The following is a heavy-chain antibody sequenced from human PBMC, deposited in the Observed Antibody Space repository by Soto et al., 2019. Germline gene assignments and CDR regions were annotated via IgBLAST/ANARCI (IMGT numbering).Heavy chain of an antibody. CDR3: ARYSNNWFQTEGMDV. Sequence: QVQLRESGPGLVKASETLSLTCTVSVDSISTYYWSWIRRPAGKGLEWIGRIDASGNTNYNPSLKSRVTLSADTSKKPFSLKLTSVTAADTAVYYCARYSNNWFQTEGMDVWGQGTTVTVSS. CDR1: VDSISTYY. V-gene: IGHV4-4*07. CDR2: IDASGNT. J-gene: IGHJ6*02. D-gene: IGHD1-20*01.